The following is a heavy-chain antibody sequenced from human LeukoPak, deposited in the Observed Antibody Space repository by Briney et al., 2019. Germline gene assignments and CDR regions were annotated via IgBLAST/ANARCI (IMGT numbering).Heavy chain of an antibody. CDR1: GGSISNYY. J-gene: IGHJ4*02. CDR2: IHYSGST. Sequence: PETLSLTCTVSGGSISNYYWSWIRQPPGKGLEWIGYIHYSGSTNNNPSLKSRVTISVDTSKNQFSLKLTSVTAADTAVYYCARNYDFWSGYLDYWGQGTLVTVSS. CDR3: ARNYDFWSGYLDY. V-gene: IGHV4-59*01. D-gene: IGHD3-3*01.